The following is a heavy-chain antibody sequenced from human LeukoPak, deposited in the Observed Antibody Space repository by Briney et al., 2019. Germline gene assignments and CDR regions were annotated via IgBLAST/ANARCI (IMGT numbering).Heavy chain of an antibody. Sequence: SETLSLTCTVSGGSISSYYWSWIRQPPGKGLEWIRYIYYSGSTNYNPSLKSRVTISVDTSKNQFSLKLSSVTAADTAVYYRARVRQPARAFDIWGQGTMVTVSS. CDR1: GGSISSYY. CDR3: ARVRQPARAFDI. CDR2: IYYSGST. D-gene: IGHD6-13*01. V-gene: IGHV4-59*01. J-gene: IGHJ3*02.